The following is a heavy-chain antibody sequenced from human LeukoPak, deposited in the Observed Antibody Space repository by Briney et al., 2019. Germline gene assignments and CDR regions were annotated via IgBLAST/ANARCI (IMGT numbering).Heavy chain of an antibody. Sequence: PSETLSLTCTVSGGSISSSSYYWGWIRQPPGKGLEWIGSIYYSGSTYYNPSLKSRVTISVDRSKNQFSLKLSSVTAADTAVYYCARGNYYDRAFDYWGQGTLVTVSS. J-gene: IGHJ4*02. CDR2: IYYSGST. CDR1: GGSISSSSYY. D-gene: IGHD3-22*01. V-gene: IGHV4-39*07. CDR3: ARGNYYDRAFDY.